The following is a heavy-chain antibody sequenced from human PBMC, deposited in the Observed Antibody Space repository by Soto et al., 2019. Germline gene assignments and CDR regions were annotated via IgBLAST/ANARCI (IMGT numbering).Heavy chain of an antibody. CDR1: GYGFTTYG. CDR2: ISAHNGNT. V-gene: IGHV1-18*01. CDR3: ARGRYGDY. J-gene: IGHJ4*02. Sequence: QIHLVQSGAEVKKPGASVKVSCKGSGYGFTTYGITWVRQAPGKGLEWMAWISAHNGNTNYAQKLQGRVTVTRDTSTSTAYMELSSLRSDATAVYYCARGRYGDYWGQGALVTVSS. D-gene: IGHD3-10*01.